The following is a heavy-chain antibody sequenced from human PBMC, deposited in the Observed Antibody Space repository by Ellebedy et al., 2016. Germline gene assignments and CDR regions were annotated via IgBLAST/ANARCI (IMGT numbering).Heavy chain of an antibody. CDR3: VRDIGEWEVLVAYYGMDV. J-gene: IGHJ6*02. D-gene: IGHD3-10*01. CDR1: GFTFEDHA. CDR2: ISGDGKYT. V-gene: IGHV3-43D*03. Sequence: GESLKISXAASGFTFEDHALHWVRQRPGKGLEWVSLISGDGKYTYYADSVKGRFTISRDNSKNSLFLQMESLRVEDTGLYYCVRDIGEWEVLVAYYGMDVWGQGTTVTVS.